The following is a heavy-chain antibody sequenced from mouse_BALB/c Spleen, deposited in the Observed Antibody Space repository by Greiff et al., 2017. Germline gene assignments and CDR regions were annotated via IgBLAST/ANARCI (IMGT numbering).Heavy chain of an antibody. J-gene: IGHJ4*01. CDR3: ARWDYYGSSSYAMDY. D-gene: IGHD1-1*01. V-gene: IGHV1-9*01. Sequence: VQLQQSGAELMKPGASVKISCKATGYTFSSYWIEWVKQRPGHGLEWIGEILPGSGSTNYNEKFKGKATFTADTSSNTAYMQLSSLTSEDSAVYYCARWDYYGSSSYAMDYWGQGTSVTVSS. CDR1: GYTFSSYW. CDR2: ILPGSGST.